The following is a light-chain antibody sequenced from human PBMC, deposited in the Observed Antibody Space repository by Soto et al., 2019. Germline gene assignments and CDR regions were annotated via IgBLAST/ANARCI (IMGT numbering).Light chain of an antibody. J-gene: IGKJ4*01. CDR2: DAS. Sequence: EIVLTQSPATLSLSPGERATLSCRASQSVSSYLAWYQQKPGQAPRLLIYDASNRATGIPARFSGSGSGTDFTLTISSLEPEDCAIYYCQQYHTWPITFGGGTKVDI. CDR3: QQYHTWPIT. V-gene: IGKV3-11*01. CDR1: QSVSSY.